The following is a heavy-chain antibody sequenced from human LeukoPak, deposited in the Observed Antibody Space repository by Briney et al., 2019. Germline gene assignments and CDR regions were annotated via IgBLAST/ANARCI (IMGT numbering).Heavy chain of an antibody. CDR2: IYHSGST. V-gene: IGHV4-38-2*01. D-gene: IGHD6-13*01. CDR3: AGIAADNSVDP. Sequence: SETLSLTCAVSGCSISSGYYWGWIRQPPGKGLEWIGSIYHSGSTYYNPSLKSRVTISVDTSKNQFSLKLSSVTAADTAVYYCAGIAADNSVDPWAREPWSPSPQ. CDR1: GCSISSGYY. J-gene: IGHJ5*02.